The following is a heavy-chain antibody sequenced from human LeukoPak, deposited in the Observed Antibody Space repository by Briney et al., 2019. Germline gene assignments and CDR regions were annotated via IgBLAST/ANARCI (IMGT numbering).Heavy chain of an antibody. V-gene: IGHV3-23*01. CDR1: GFTFSSYS. D-gene: IGHD6-19*01. J-gene: IGHJ4*02. Sequence: GGSLRLSCAASGFTFSSYSMNWVRQAPGKGLEWVSAISGSGGSTYYADSVKGRFTISRDNSKNTLYLQMNSLRAEDTAVYYCARGHSGWYDYWGQGTLVTVSS. CDR3: ARGHSGWYDY. CDR2: ISGSGGST.